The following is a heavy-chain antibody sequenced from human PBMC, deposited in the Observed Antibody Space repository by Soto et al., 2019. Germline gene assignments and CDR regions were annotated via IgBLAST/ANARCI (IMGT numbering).Heavy chain of an antibody. CDR3: ARGQVVAAQH. Sequence: QLQLQESGSGLVKPSQTLSLTCAVSGGSISSGGYSWSLIRPPPGKGLERIGYIYHSGSTYYNPSLKSRVTISVDRSKNHFSLKLSSVTAADTAVYYGARGQVVAAQHWGQGTLVTVSS. D-gene: IGHD2-15*01. V-gene: IGHV4-30-2*01. CDR2: IYHSGST. CDR1: GGSISSGGYS. J-gene: IGHJ4*02.